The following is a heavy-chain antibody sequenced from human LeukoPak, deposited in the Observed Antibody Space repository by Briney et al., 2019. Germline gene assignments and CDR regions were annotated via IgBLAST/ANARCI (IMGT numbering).Heavy chain of an antibody. CDR2: ISSSGSTI. J-gene: IGHJ3*02. D-gene: IGHD3-22*01. CDR3: ATPGVVISNDAFDI. CDR1: GFTFSDYY. V-gene: IGHV3-11*04. Sequence: GGSLRLSCAASGFTFSDYYMSWIRQAPGKGLEWVSYISSSGSTIYYADSVKGRFTISRDNAKNSLYLQMNSLRAEDTAVYYCATPGVVISNDAFDIWGQGTMVTVPS.